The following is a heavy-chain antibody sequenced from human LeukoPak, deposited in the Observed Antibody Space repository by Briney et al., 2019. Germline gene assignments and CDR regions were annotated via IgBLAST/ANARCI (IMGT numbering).Heavy chain of an antibody. J-gene: IGHJ1*01. CDR2: MNPNSGNT. V-gene: IGHV1-8*01. D-gene: IGHD6-19*01. CDR3: ATLSRWLVHGYFQH. CDR1: GYTFTSYD. Sequence: ASVKVSCKASGYTFTSYDINWVRQATGQGLEWMGWMNPNSGNTGYAQKFQGRVTMTRNTSISTAYMGLSSLRSEDTAVYYCATLSRWLVHGYFQHWGQGTLVTVSS.